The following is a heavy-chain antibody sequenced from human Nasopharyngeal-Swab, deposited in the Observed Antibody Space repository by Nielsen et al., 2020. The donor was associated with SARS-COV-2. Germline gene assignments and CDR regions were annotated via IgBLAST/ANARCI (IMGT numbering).Heavy chain of an antibody. CDR3: AHVPNGGTVGDWFDP. D-gene: IGHD7-27*01. J-gene: IGHJ5*02. V-gene: IGHV2-5*02. CDR2: IYWDDDK. Sequence: SGPTLVNPAQTLTLTCTFSGFSLSTSGVGVGWIRHPPGKALEWLALIYWDDDKRYSPSLKSRLTITKDTSKNQVVLTMTNMDPVDTATYYCAHVPNGGTVGDWFDPWGQGTLVTVSS. CDR1: GFSLSTSGVG.